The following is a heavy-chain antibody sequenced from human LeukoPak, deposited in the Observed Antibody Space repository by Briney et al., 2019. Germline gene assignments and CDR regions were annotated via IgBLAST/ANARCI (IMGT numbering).Heavy chain of an antibody. CDR2: ISAYNGNT. D-gene: IGHD5-12*01. CDR3: ARETSGYDWGYYFDY. V-gene: IGHV1-18*01. J-gene: IGHJ4*02. Sequence: ASVKVSCKASGYTFTSYGISWVRQAPGQGLEWMGWISAYNGNTNYAQKLQGRVTMTTDTSTSTAYMELRSLRSDDTAVYYCARETSGYDWGYYFDYWGQGTLVTVSS. CDR1: GYTFTSYG.